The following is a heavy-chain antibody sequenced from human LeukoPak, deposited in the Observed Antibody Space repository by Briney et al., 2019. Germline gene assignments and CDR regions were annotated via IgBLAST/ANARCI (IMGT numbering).Heavy chain of an antibody. J-gene: IGHJ3*01. V-gene: IGHV3-33*01. CDR2: IWYDGSNE. CDR1: GFTFSSYG. D-gene: IGHD1-7*01. Sequence: GRSLRLSCAASGFTFSSYGMHWVRQAPGKGPEWVAVIWYDGSNEYYADSVKGRFTISRDNSKNTLYVQMNSLRAEDTAVYYCARDTQTSDAFDVWGQGTMVTVSS. CDR3: ARDTQTSDAFDV.